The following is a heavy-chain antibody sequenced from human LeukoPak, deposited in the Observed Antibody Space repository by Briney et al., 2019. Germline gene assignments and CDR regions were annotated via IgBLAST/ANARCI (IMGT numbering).Heavy chain of an antibody. V-gene: IGHV4-39*07. J-gene: IGHJ3*02. CDR1: GGSIINTNYF. CDR3: ARGILPATAIQDAFDI. CDR2: IYYSGST. Sequence: SETLSLTCTVSGGSIINTNYFWGWVRQSPGKGLEWIGNIYYSGSTYYSPSLKSRVTISVDTSKNQFSLKLSSVTAADTAVYYCARGILPATAIQDAFDIWGQGTMVTVSS. D-gene: IGHD2-21*02.